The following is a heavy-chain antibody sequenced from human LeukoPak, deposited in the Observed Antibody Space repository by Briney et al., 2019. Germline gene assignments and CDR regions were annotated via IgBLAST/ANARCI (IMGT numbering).Heavy chain of an antibody. CDR3: TKGRVATVGGAKYAMDV. CDR1: GFIFDDYA. CDR2: ITGDGAGT. D-gene: IGHD5-12*01. J-gene: IGHJ6*02. V-gene: IGHV3-43*02. Sequence: GGSLRLSCAASGFIFDDYAMHWVRQAPGKGLEWVSLITGDGAGTYYEDSVRGRFTISSDNSKNSLYLIMNSLRTEDTALYYCTKGRVATVGGAKYAMDVWGQGTTVTVSS.